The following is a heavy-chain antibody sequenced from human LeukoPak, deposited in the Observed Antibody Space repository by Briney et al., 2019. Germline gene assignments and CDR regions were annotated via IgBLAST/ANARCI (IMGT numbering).Heavy chain of an antibody. Sequence: GESLKISCAASGFTVSSNYMSWLRQAPGQGLEWVSVIYSAGSTYYADSVKGRFTISRDNSKNTLYLQMNSLRAEDTAVYYCAREPSGTYWLDYWGQGTLVTVSS. J-gene: IGHJ4*02. V-gene: IGHV3-66*02. D-gene: IGHD1-26*01. CDR2: IYSAGST. CDR3: AREPSGTYWLDY. CDR1: GFTVSSNY.